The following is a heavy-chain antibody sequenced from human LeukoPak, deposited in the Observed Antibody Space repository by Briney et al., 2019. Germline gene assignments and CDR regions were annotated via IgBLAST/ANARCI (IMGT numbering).Heavy chain of an antibody. Sequence: GGSLRLSCAASGFTFSSYAMHWVRQAPGKGLEWVAVISYDGSNKYYADSVKGRFTISRDNSKNTLYLQMNSLRAEDTAVYYCARAYAIKRPFDYWGQGTLATVSS. J-gene: IGHJ4*02. V-gene: IGHV3-30-3*01. CDR2: ISYDGSNK. D-gene: IGHD4-17*01. CDR1: GFTFSSYA. CDR3: ARAYAIKRPFDY.